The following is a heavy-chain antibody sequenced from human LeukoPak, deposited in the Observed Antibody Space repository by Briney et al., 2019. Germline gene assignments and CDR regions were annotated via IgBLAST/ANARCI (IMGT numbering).Heavy chain of an antibody. CDR1: GGSFSGYY. CDR3: ARRTFGQKWKQLVKGGMDV. Sequence: SETLSLTCAVYGGSFSGYYWSWIRQPPGKGLEWIGEINHSGSTNYNPSLKSRVTISVDTSKNQFSLKLSSVTAADTAVYYCARRTFGQKWKQLVKGGMDVWGKGTTVAISS. CDR2: INHSGST. V-gene: IGHV4-34*01. D-gene: IGHD6-13*01. J-gene: IGHJ6*04.